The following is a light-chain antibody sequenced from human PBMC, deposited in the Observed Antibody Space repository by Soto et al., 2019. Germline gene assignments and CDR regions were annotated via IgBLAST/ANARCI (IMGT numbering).Light chain of an antibody. CDR1: SSGVGSYNL. CDR3: CSYAGSSTLV. V-gene: IGLV2-23*01. J-gene: IGLJ2*01. CDR2: EGS. Sequence: QSVLTQPTSVSGSPGQSITISCTGTSSGVGSYNLVAWYQQHPGKAPKLTIYEGSKRPSGVSHRFSGSKSGNTASLTISGLQAEDEADYYCCSYAGSSTLVFGGGTKLTVL.